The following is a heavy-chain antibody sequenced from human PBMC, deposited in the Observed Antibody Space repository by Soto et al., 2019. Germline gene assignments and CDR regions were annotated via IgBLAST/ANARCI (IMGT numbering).Heavy chain of an antibody. Sequence: PGGSLRLSCAASGFSFRNYAMTWVRQAPGKGLEWVSGLSGSGTMRYYADSVRGRFIISRDNAKNTLFLQMDNLRVEDSAVYYCAKEAEENENVPIPGDNWGQGTRVTVSS. CDR3: AKEAEENENVPIPGDN. J-gene: IGHJ4*02. CDR1: GFSFRNYA. D-gene: IGHD1-1*01. V-gene: IGHV3-23*01. CDR2: LSGSGTMR.